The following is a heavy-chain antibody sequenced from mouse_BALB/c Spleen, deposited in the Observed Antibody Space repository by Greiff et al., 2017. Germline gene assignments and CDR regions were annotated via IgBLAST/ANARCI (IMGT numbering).Heavy chain of an antibody. CDR2: ISTYYGDA. CDR3: ARGEGWLLKYFDV. Sequence: VQLQQSGAELVRPGVSVKISCKGSGYTFTDYAMHWVKQSHAKSLEWIGVISTYYGDASYNQKFKGKATMTVDKSSSTAYMELARLTSEDSAIYYCARGEGWLLKYFDVWGAGTTVTVSS. V-gene: IGHV1S137*01. J-gene: IGHJ1*01. D-gene: IGHD2-3*01. CDR1: GYTFTDYA.